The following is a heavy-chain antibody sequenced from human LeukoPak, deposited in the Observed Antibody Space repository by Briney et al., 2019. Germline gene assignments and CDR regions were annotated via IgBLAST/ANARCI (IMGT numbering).Heavy chain of an antibody. D-gene: IGHD6-19*01. CDR2: ISSSSSYI. J-gene: IGHJ6*02. CDR1: GFTVSSSY. Sequence: GGSLRLSCAASGFTVSSSYMNWVRQAPGKGLEWVSSISSSSSYIYYADSVKGRFTISRDNAKNSLYLQMNSLRAEDTAVYYCARDIPDSSGWSAYYYGMDVWGQGTTVTVSS. V-gene: IGHV3-21*01. CDR3: ARDIPDSSGWSAYYYGMDV.